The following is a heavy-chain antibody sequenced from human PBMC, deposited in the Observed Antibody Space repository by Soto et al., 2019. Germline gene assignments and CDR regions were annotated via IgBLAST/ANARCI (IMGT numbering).Heavy chain of an antibody. CDR2: INPSGGST. CDR1: GYTFTSYY. V-gene: IGHV1-46*01. J-gene: IGHJ6*02. CDR3: ARERRITIFVVVIIHYYYYGMDV. Sequence: QVQLVQSGAEVKKPGASVKVSCKASGYTFTSYYMHWVRQAPGQGLEWMGIINPSGGSTSYAQKFQGRVTMTRDTYTSTVYMELSSLRSEDTAVYYCARERRITIFVVVIIHYYYYGMDVWGQGTTVTVSS. D-gene: IGHD3-3*01.